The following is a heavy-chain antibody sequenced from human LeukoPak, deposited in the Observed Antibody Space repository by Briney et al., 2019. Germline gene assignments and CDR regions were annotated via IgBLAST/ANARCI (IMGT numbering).Heavy chain of an antibody. J-gene: IGHJ6*02. CDR1: GFTFSSYA. D-gene: IGHD3-10*01. CDR3: ASYGSGSYYYGMDV. V-gene: IGHV3-23*01. Sequence: GGSLRLSCAASGFTFSSYAMSWVRQAPGKGLEWVSAISGSGGSTYYADSVKGRFTISRDNSKNTLYLQMNSLRAEDTAVYYCASYGSGSYYYGMDVWGQGTTVTVFS. CDR2: ISGSGGST.